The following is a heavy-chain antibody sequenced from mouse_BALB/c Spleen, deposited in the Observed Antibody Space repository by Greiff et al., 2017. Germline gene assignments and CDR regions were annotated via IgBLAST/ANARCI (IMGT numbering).Heavy chain of an antibody. D-gene: IGHD2-1*01. J-gene: IGHJ1*01. CDR1: GFSLSTSGMG. Sequence: QVTLKESGPGILQPSQTLSLTCSFSGFSLSTSGMGVSWIRQPSGKGLEWLAHIYWDDDKRYNPSLKSRLTISKDTSSNQVFLKITSVDTADTATYYCARRARRRNYGNPYWYFDVWGAGTTVTVSS. CDR3: ARRARRRNYGNPYWYFDV. CDR2: IYWDDDK. V-gene: IGHV8-12*01.